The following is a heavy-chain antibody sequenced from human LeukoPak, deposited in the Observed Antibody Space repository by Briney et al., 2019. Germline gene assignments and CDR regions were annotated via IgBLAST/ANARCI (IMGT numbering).Heavy chain of an antibody. Sequence: GGSLRLSCAAYGFTFSSYAMSWVRQAPGKGLEWVSVISDSGGNTYYADSVKGRFTISRDNSKNTLYLQMTSLRAEDTAVYYCAKKPSGYDSQYFQHWGQGTLVTVSS. CDR3: AKKPSGYDSQYFQH. CDR1: GFTFSSYA. V-gene: IGHV3-23*01. D-gene: IGHD5-12*01. CDR2: ISDSGGNT. J-gene: IGHJ1*01.